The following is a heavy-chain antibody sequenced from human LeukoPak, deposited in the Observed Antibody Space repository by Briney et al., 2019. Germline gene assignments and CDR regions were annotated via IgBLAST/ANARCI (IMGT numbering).Heavy chain of an antibody. J-gene: IGHJ4*02. CDR1: GFTFDDYA. CDR3: AKAIPDQTCYYDSSGYYYFDY. V-gene: IGHV3-9*01. CDR2: ISWNSGSI. D-gene: IGHD3-22*01. Sequence: GGSLRLSCAASGFTFDDYAMHWVRQAPGKGLEWVSGISWNSGSIGYADSVKGRFTISRDNAKNSLYLQMNSLRAEDTALYYCAKAIPDQTCYYDSSGYYYFDYWGQGTLVTVSS.